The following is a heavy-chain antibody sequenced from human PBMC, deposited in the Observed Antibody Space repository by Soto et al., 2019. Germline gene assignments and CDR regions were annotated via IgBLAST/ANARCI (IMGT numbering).Heavy chain of an antibody. D-gene: IGHD3-10*01. Sequence: GGSLRLSCAASGFTFSSYSMNWVRQAPGKGLEWVSYISSSSSTIYYTDSVKGRFTISRDNANNSLYLQMSSLRDDDPAVYYCARSGAEGRSAFDYGGGGTLVT. V-gene: IGHV3-48*02. J-gene: IGHJ4*02. CDR3: ARSGAEGRSAFDY. CDR1: GFTFSSYS. CDR2: ISSSSSTI.